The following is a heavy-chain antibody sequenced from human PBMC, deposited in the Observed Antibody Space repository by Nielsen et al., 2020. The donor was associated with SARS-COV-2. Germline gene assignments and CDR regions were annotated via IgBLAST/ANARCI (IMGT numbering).Heavy chain of an antibody. Sequence: GGSLRLSCAASGLTLRSYAMSWVRHVPGKGLEWLSAISGSGGSTFYTDSVKGRFTISRDNAKNSLYLQMNSLRADDTATYYCATQQGVAGRLALRNWGQGTLVTVSS. J-gene: IGHJ1*01. CDR1: GLTLRSYA. CDR3: ATQQGVAGRLALRN. CDR2: ISGSGGST. V-gene: IGHV3-23*01. D-gene: IGHD6-19*01.